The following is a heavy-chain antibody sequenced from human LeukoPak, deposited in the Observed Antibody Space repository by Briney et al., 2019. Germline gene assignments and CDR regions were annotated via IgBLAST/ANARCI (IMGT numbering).Heavy chain of an antibody. CDR3: ARDVYDSSGYYYEGRWFDP. J-gene: IGHJ5*02. CDR1: GCTFTGYY. D-gene: IGHD3-22*01. V-gene: IGHV1-2*02. CDR2: INPNSGGT. Sequence: ASVKVSCKASGCTFTGYYMHWVRQAPGQGLEWMGWINPNSGGTNYAQKFQGRVTMTRDTSVSTAYMELSRLRSDDTAVYYCARDVYDSSGYYYEGRWFDPWGQGTLVTVSS.